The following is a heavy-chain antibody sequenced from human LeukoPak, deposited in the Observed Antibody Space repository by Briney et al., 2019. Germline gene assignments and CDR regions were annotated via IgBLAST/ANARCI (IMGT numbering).Heavy chain of an antibody. CDR1: GFTFSSYS. J-gene: IGHJ4*02. Sequence: GGSLRLSCAASGFTFSSYSMNWVRQAPWKGLEWVSSISSSSSYIYYADSVKGRFTISRDNAKNSLYLQMNSLRAEDTAVYYCACMYYDILTGYSYWGQGTLVTVSS. CDR3: ACMYYDILTGYSY. D-gene: IGHD3-9*01. CDR2: ISSSSSYI. V-gene: IGHV3-21*01.